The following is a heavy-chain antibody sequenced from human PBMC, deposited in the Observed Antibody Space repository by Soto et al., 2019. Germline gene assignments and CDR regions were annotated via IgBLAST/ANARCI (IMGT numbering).Heavy chain of an antibody. CDR2: ISSSSSTI. Sequence: GGSLRLSCAASGFTFSSYSMNWVRQAPGKGLEWVSYISSSSSTIYYADSVKGRFTISRDNAKNSLYLQMNSLRDEDTAVYYCARDAYSSSWSFYPQNWFDPWGQGTLVTVSS. CDR3: ARDAYSSSWSFYPQNWFDP. CDR1: GFTFSSYS. V-gene: IGHV3-48*02. D-gene: IGHD6-13*01. J-gene: IGHJ5*02.